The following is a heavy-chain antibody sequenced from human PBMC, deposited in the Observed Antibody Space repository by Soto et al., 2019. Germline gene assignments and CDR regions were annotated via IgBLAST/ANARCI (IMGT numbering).Heavy chain of an antibody. V-gene: IGHV1-46*01. CDR2: INPLPTSGST. D-gene: IGHD6-13*01. Sequence: KIGEASVKVSCKASGYIFTNYYIHWVRQAPGQGLEWMAIINPLPTSGSTNYAQKFQGRVTVTRDTSTSTVYLELSSLRSDDTAVYYCARDLAAAAYWGQGTLVTVSS. CDR3: ARDLAAAAY. J-gene: IGHJ4*02. CDR1: GYIFTNYY.